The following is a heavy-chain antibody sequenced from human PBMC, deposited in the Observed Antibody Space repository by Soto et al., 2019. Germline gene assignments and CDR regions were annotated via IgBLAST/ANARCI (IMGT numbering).Heavy chain of an antibody. J-gene: IGHJ4*02. CDR1: GGSISNYY. CDR2: IYYSGST. CDR3: ATCYYDSSGYYLPFDY. V-gene: IGHV4-59*06. Sequence: PSETLSLTCTVSGGSISNYYWSWIRQHPGKGLEWIGYIYYSGSTYYNPSLKSRVTISVDTSKNQFSLKLSSVTAADTAVYYCATCYYDSSGYYLPFDYWGQGTLVTVSS. D-gene: IGHD3-22*01.